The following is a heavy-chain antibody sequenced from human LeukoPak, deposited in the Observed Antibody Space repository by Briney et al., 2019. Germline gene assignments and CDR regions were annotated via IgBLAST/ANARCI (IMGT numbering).Heavy chain of an antibody. Sequence: GGSLRLSCAASGFTFSSYAMSWVRQAPGKGLEWVSAISGSGGSTYYADSVKGRFTISRDNSKNTLYLQMNSLRAEDTALYYCARDIEDIVVVPAAYYYYYYMDVWGKGTTVTVSS. CDR3: ARDIEDIVVVPAAYYYYYYMDV. J-gene: IGHJ6*03. V-gene: IGHV3-23*01. CDR1: GFTFSSYA. D-gene: IGHD2-2*01. CDR2: ISGSGGST.